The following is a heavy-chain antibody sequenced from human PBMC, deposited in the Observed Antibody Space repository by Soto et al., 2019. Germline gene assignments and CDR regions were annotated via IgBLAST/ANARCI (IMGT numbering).Heavy chain of an antibody. J-gene: IGHJ6*02. CDR1: GLSLRTTGVG. Sequence: QVTLKESGPTLVKPTQTLTLTCTVSGLSLRTTGVGVGWVRQPPGKALEWLALLYWDDDKRYSPSLRSRLTIAKDTSEKQVVLTMTNMDTVDTATYYCVQRRCGVDCLEIYSSDAYNGLDVWGQGTTVTVSS. CDR2: LYWDDDK. CDR3: VQRRCGVDCLEIYSSDAYNGLDV. D-gene: IGHD2-21*02. V-gene: IGHV2-5*02.